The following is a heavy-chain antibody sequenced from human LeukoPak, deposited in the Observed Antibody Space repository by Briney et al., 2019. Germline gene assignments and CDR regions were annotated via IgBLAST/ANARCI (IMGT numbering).Heavy chain of an antibody. Sequence: PSETLSLTCAVYGGSFSGYYWSWIRQPPGKGLEWIGEINHSGSTNYNPSLMSRVTISVDTSKNQFSLKLSSVTAADTAVYYCARGRGTAMVRGTGYYGMDVWGQGTTVTVSS. CDR3: ARGRGTAMVRGTGYYGMDV. CDR2: INHSGST. D-gene: IGHD5-18*01. V-gene: IGHV4-34*01. CDR1: GGSFSGYY. J-gene: IGHJ6*02.